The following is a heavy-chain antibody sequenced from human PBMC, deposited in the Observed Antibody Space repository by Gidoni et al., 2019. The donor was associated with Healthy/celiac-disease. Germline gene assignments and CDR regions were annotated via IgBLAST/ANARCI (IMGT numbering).Heavy chain of an antibody. D-gene: IGHD1-26*01. CDR3: TTGLGSYKGVFIWDY. V-gene: IGHV3-15*01. Sequence: EVQLVESWGGLVTPGGSLILSCAASGFTFSHAWMSWVRQAQGKGLEWVGRIKSKTYGGTTDYAATVKGRFTISRDDSKNTLYLQMNSLKTEDTAVYYCTTGLGSYKGVFIWDYWGQGTLVTVSS. CDR1: GFTFSHAW. J-gene: IGHJ4*02. CDR2: IKSKTYGGTT.